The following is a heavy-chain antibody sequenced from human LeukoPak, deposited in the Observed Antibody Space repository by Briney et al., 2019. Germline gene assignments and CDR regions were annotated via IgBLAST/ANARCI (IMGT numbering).Heavy chain of an antibody. V-gene: IGHV3-11*01. CDR1: GFTFSDYY. Sequence: GGSLRLSCAASGFTFSDYYMSWIRQAPGKGLEWVSYISTSGSSTFYADSVKGRFTISRDNAKNSLYLQMNSLRAEDTAVYYCARDWSGTYNANFDYWGQGTLVTVAS. D-gene: IGHD1-26*01. CDR2: ISTSGSST. CDR3: ARDWSGTYNANFDY. J-gene: IGHJ4*02.